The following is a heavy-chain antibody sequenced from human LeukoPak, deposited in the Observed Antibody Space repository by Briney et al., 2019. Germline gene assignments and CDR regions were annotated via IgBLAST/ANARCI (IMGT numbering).Heavy chain of an antibody. CDR2: ISDSGSSA. CDR1: GFTVAGFG. CDR3: AKTLGVVIGLAFVRFGMDV. V-gene: IGHV3-23*01. Sequence: GGSLRLSCAASGFTVAGFGMSWVRQPPGKGLEWVSTISDSGSSAYYAGSVQGRFAISRDNSKNTMYLQLNSLRAEDTAVYYCAKTLGVVIGLAFVRFGMDVWGQGTTVTVSS. J-gene: IGHJ6*02. D-gene: IGHD2-21*01.